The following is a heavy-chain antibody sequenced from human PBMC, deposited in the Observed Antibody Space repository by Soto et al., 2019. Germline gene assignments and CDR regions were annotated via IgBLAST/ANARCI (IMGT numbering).Heavy chain of an antibody. CDR3: LVFGELPEIMFF. D-gene: IGHD3-10*02. CDR1: GGSISSGGYY. CDR2: IYYSGST. J-gene: IGHJ6*03. Sequence: PSETLSLTCTVSGGSISSGGYYWSWIRQHPGKGLEWIGYIYYSGSTYYNPSLKSRVTISVDTSKNQFSLKLSSVTAADTAVYYCLVFGELPEIMFFWGTGTTVNVSS. V-gene: IGHV4-31*03.